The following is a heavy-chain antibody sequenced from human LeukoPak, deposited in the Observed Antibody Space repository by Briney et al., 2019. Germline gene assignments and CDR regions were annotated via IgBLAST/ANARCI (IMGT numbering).Heavy chain of an antibody. CDR3: ARDGSWLELLPFDY. V-gene: IGHV3-48*02. D-gene: IGHD1-7*01. CDR2: ISGSSSTI. J-gene: IGHJ4*02. CDR1: GFTFSSYS. Sequence: GGSLRLSCAASGFTFSSYSMIWVRQAPGKGLEWVSYISGSSSTIYYADSVKGRFTISRDNAKNSLYLQMNSLRDEDTAVYYCARDGSWLELLPFDYWGQGILVTVSS.